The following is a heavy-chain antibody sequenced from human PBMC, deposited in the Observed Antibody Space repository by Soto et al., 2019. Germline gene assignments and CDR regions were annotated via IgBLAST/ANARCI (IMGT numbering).Heavy chain of an antibody. Sequence: PSETLSLTCAVYGGSFSGYYWSWIRQPPGKGLEWIGEINHSGSTNYNPSLKSRVTISVDTSKNQFSLKLSSVTAADTAVYYCARGGQRITIFGVVIIWFDPWGQGTLVTVSS. CDR3: ARGGQRITIFGVVIIWFDP. J-gene: IGHJ5*02. D-gene: IGHD3-3*01. CDR1: GGSFSGYY. V-gene: IGHV4-34*01. CDR2: INHSGST.